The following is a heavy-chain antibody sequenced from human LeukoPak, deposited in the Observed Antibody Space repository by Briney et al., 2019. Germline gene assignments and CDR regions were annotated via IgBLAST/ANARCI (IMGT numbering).Heavy chain of an antibody. D-gene: IGHD3-3*01. CDR1: GFTFSSYA. V-gene: IGHV3-23*01. Sequence: PGGSLRLSCAASGFTFSSYAMSWVRQAPGKGLEWVSAISGSGGSTYYADSVKGRCTSPRYHCKNTLHMQMNSLKAEDTGVYYCANSDFWRGLIWDYWGQGTLVTVSS. J-gene: IGHJ4*02. CDR3: ANSDFWRGLIWDY. CDR2: ISGSGGST.